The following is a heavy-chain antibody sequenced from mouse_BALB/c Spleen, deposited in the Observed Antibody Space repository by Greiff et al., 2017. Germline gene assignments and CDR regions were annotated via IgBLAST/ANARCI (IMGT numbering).Heavy chain of an antibody. V-gene: IGHV5-6-2*01. CDR2: INSNGGST. CDR3: ARLYDYDDGYYFDY. Sequence: EVKLMESGGGLVKLGGSLKLSCAASGFTFSSYYMSWVRQTPEKRLELVAAINSNGGSTYYPDTVKGRFTISRDNAKNTLYLQMSSLKSEDTALYYCARLYDYDDGYYFDYWGQGTTLTVSS. CDR1: GFTFSSYY. D-gene: IGHD2-4*01. J-gene: IGHJ2*01.